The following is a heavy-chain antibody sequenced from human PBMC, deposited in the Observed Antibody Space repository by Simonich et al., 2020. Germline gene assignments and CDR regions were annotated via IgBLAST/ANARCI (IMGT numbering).Heavy chain of an antibody. CDR2: IYYSGST. J-gene: IGHJ4*02. Sequence: QVQLQESGPGLVKPSETLSLTCTVSGGSISSYYWSWIRRPPGKELGWIGYIYYSGSTNYNPALKSRVTISVDTSKNQFSLKLSSVTAADTAVYYCARGGLYFDYWGQGTLVTVSS. D-gene: IGHD2-15*01. V-gene: IGHV4-59*01. CDR1: GGSISSYY. CDR3: ARGGLYFDY.